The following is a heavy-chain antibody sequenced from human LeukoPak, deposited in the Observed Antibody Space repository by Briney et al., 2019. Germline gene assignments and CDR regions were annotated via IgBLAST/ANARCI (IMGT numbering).Heavy chain of an antibody. CDR2: ISSSSSYI. V-gene: IGHV3-21*01. CDR1: GFTFSRYS. J-gene: IGHJ5*02. Sequence: PGGSLRLSCAASGFTFSRYSMNWVRQAPGKGLERVSSISSSSSYIYYADSVKGRFTISRDNAKNSLYLQMNSLRAEDTAVYYCARDSYDYRSGGSCYSAVNLFDPWGQGTLVTVPS. CDR3: ARDSYDYRSGGSCYSAVNLFDP. D-gene: IGHD2-15*01.